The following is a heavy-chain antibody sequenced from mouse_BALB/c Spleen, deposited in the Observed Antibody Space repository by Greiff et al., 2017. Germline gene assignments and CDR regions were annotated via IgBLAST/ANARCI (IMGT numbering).Heavy chain of an antibody. J-gene: IGHJ2*01. CDR3: TRGGFTVFDY. Sequence: VQLQQSGTVLVRPGASVKMSCTASGYTFTSYWMYWVKQRPGQGLEWMGAIYPGNSDTSYNHSFKGKARLTAVTSASTSYMELSSLTTEDSAVYYGTRGGFTVFDYWGQGTTLTVSS. D-gene: IGHD3-1*01. V-gene: IGHV1-5*01. CDR1: GYTFTSYW. CDR2: IYPGNSDT.